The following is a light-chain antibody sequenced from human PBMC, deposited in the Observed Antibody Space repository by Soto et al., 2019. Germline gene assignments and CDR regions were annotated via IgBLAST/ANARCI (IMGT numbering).Light chain of an antibody. CDR3: QQYNTYST. V-gene: IGKV1-5*01. CDR2: DAS. CDR1: QSVSNY. J-gene: IGKJ1*01. Sequence: DIQMNQSPSTLSASVGDRVTITCRASQSVSNYLAWYQQKPGKGPRLLIYDASTLESGVPSRFSGSGSGTEFTLTISGLQPDDFATYYCQQYNTYSTFGQGTKVDI.